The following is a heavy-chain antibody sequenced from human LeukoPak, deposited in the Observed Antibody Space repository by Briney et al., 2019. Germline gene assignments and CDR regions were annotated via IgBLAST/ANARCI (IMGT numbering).Heavy chain of an antibody. CDR3: ARLPRDRSSTSCYISGGWNY. V-gene: IGHV5-51*01. D-gene: IGHD2-2*02. CDR1: GYSFTSYW. CDR2: IYPGDSDT. Sequence: GESLKISCKGSGYSFTSYWIGWVRQMPGKGLEWMGIIYPGDSDTRYSPSFQGQVTISADKSISTAYLQWSSLKASDTAMYYCARLPRDRSSTSCYISGGWNYWGQGTLVTVST. J-gene: IGHJ4*02.